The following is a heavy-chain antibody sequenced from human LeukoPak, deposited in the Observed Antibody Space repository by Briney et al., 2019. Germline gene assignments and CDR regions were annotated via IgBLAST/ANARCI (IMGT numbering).Heavy chain of an antibody. CDR2: ISHSGGT. J-gene: IGHJ5*02. V-gene: IGHV4-38-2*01. CDR3: ARVSAASFDP. CDR1: GFSISSAYY. Sequence: SETLSLTCAVSGFSISSAYYWGWIRQPPGKGLEYIGHISHSGGTTYNPSLKSRLTISLDTSKNHFSLKLNSVTAADTAMYFCARVSAASFDPWGQGTPVTVSS.